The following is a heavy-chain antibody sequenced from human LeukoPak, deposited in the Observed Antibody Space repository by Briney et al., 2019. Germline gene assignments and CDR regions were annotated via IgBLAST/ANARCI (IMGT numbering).Heavy chain of an antibody. J-gene: IGHJ4*02. CDR3: PTIRGYTNIWPFDY. CDR1: GFTFNDYG. Sequence: PGGSLRLSCAASGFTFNDYGMSWVRQAPGRGLEWVSGINWNGGSTAYADSVRGRFTISRDNAKNSLYLQMNSLKSEDTAVYYCPTIRGYTNIWPFDYWGQGALVTVSS. D-gene: IGHD6-13*01. CDR2: INWNGGST. V-gene: IGHV3-20*04.